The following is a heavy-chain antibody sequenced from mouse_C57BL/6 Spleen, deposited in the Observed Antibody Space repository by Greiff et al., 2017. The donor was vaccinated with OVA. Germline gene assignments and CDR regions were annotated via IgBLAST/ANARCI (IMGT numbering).Heavy chain of an antibody. Sequence: DVKLVESGGGLVKPGGSLKLSCAASGFTFSSYAMSWVRQTPEKRLEWVATISDGGSYTYYPDNVKGRFTISRDNAKNNLYLQMSHLKSEDTAMYYCARGDYYGSSLYFDVWGTGTTVTVSS. J-gene: IGHJ1*03. CDR1: GFTFSSYA. CDR3: ARGDYYGSSLYFDV. V-gene: IGHV5-4*03. D-gene: IGHD1-1*01. CDR2: ISDGGSYT.